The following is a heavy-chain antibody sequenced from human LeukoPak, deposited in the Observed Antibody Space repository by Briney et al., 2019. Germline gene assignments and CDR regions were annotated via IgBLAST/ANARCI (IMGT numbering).Heavy chain of an antibody. CDR3: AKPISGGLAVTADWFHP. D-gene: IGHD6-19*01. CDR1: GFAYSVYA. CDR2: INANSGTT. V-gene: IGHV3-23*01. J-gene: IGHJ5*01. Sequence: GGSLSLSCAASGFAYSVYAMSWLRKPPEHGLELLSTINANSGTTTYAASVRGRFTISRDNSKNTLYLQLNPLRADDTATYYCAKPISGGLAVTADWFHPWGQGTLVVVSS.